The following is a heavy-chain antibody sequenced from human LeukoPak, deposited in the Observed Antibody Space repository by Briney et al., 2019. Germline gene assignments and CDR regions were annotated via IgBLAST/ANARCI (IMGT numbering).Heavy chain of an antibody. J-gene: IGHJ5*02. V-gene: IGHV3-7*01. CDR3: ARGPTGMGAAGYSWFDP. CDR2: IKQDGSEK. Sequence: QSGGSLRLSCVASGFTFSSYWMSWVRQAPGEGREWVANIKQDGSEKSYVVSVKGRFTISRDNAKNSPYLQMNSLSAEDTAVYYCARGPTGMGAAGYSWFDPWGQGPLVTVSS. CDR1: GFTFSSYW. D-gene: IGHD6-13*01.